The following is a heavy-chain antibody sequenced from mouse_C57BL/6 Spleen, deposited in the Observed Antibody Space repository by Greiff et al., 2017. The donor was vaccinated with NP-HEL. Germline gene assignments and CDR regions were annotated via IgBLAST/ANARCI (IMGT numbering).Heavy chain of an antibody. J-gene: IGHJ1*03. CDR1: GFTFSNYW. V-gene: IGHV6-3*01. D-gene: IGHD2-10*01. Sequence: EVQRVESGGGFVQPGGSMKLSCVASGFTFSNYWMNWVRQSPEQGLEWVAQLSLTSDYSATHYAESVKGRFTISRDDSKSSVYLQMNNLRAEDTGIYYCTAYYDNQGYFDVWGTGTTVTVSS. CDR3: TAYYDNQGYFDV. CDR2: LSLTSDYSAT.